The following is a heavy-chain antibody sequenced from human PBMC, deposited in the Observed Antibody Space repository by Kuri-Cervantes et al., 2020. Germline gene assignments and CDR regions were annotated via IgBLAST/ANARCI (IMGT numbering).Heavy chain of an antibody. V-gene: IGHV1-46*01. CDR3: ARGGIAAAPFDP. CDR1: GYTFTSYY. J-gene: IGHJ5*02. CDR2: INPSGGST. D-gene: IGHD6-13*01. Sequence: ASVKVSCKASGYTFTSYYTHWVRQAPGQGLEWMGIINPSGGSTSYAQKFQGRVTMTRDTSTSTAYMELRSLRSDDTAVYYCARGGIAAAPFDPWGQGTLVTVSS.